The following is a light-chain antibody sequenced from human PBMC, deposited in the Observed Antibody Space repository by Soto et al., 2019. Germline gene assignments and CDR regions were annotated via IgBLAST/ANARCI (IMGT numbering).Light chain of an antibody. Sequence: QSALTQPASVSGSPGQSITISCTGTSSDVGSYNLVSWYQQHPGKAPKLMIYEVNKRPSGVSNRFSGSKSGNTASLTISGLQAEDEADYYCCSYAGGGTWVFGGGTKLTVL. CDR1: SSDVGSYNL. V-gene: IGLV2-23*02. CDR2: EVN. J-gene: IGLJ3*02. CDR3: CSYAGGGTWV.